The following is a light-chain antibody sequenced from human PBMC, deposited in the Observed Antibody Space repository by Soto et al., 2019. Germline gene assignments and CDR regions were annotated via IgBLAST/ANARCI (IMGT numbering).Light chain of an antibody. CDR1: QSISGW. V-gene: IGKV1-5*01. CDR2: DAS. Sequence: DIQMTQSPSTLSASVGDRVTITCRASQSISGWLAWYRQKPGKAPNLLIYDASSLQSGVPSRFSGSGSGTEFTLTISSLQPDDFATYYCQQYNNYSYTFGQGTKLEIK. J-gene: IGKJ2*01. CDR3: QQYNNYSYT.